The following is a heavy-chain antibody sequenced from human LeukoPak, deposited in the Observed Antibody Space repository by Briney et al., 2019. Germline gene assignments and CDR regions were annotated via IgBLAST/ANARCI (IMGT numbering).Heavy chain of an antibody. CDR3: ARGGLMGAPGQRSEF. CDR1: AYAFTTYY. CDR2: INPSNGYT. D-gene: IGHD5-12*01. V-gene: IGHV1-46*01. Sequence: ASVKVSCKASAYAFTTYYTHWVRQAPGQGLEWMGLINPSNGYTDYAQRFQGRVTMTRDTSTTTVYMELSSLRSEDTAVYYCARGGLMGAPGQRSEFWGQGTLVTVSS. J-gene: IGHJ4*02.